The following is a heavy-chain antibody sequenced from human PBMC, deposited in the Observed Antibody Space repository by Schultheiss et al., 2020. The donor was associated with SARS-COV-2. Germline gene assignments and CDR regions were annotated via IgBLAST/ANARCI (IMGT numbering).Heavy chain of an antibody. CDR3: ARDPLNFELPSYYFDY. CDR1: GFTFSDYY. J-gene: IGHJ4*02. V-gene: IGHV3-23*01. Sequence: GGSLRLSCAASGFTFSDYYMSWIRQAPGKGLEWVSAISGSGGSTYYADSVKGRFTISRHNSKNTLYLQMNSLRAEDTAVYYCARDPLNFELPSYYFDYWGQGTLVTVSS. CDR2: ISGSGGST. D-gene: IGHD2-15*01.